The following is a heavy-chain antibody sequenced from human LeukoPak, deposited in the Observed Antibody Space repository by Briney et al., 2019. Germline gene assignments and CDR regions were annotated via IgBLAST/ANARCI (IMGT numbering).Heavy chain of an antibody. D-gene: IGHD4-23*01. V-gene: IGHV1-69*04. CDR2: IIPILGIA. CDR1: GGTFSSYA. CDR3: ARPPRYGGNQRPDAFDI. J-gene: IGHJ3*02. Sequence: GASVKVSCKASGGTFSSYAISWVRQAPGQGLEWMGRIIPILGIANYAQKFQGRVTITADKSTSTAYMELSSLRSEDTAVYYCARPPRYGGNQRPDAFDIWGQGTMVTVSS.